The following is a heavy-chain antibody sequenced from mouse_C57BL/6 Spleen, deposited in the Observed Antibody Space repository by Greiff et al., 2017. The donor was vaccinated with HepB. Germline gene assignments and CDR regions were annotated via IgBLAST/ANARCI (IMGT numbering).Heavy chain of an antibody. J-gene: IGHJ3*01. CDR2: IDPSDSYT. CDR3: ASSPASYSNYSAWFAY. CDR1: GYTFTSYW. V-gene: IGHV1-59*01. Sequence: QVQLQQPGAELVRPGTSVKLSCKASGYTFTSYWMHWVKQRPGQGLEWIGVIDPSDSYTNYNQKFKGKATLTVDTSSSTAYMQLSSLTSEDSAVYDCASSPASYSNYSAWFAYWGQGTLVTVSA. D-gene: IGHD2-5*01.